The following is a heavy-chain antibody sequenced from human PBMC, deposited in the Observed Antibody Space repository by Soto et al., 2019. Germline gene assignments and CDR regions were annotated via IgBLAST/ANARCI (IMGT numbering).Heavy chain of an antibody. CDR1: GGTFSSYT. CDR3: ASPNPQLWSGFIFDY. CDR2: LIPILGIT. D-gene: IGHD1-1*01. J-gene: IGHJ4*02. Sequence: QVQLVQSGAEVKKPGSSVKVSCKASGGTFSSYTISWVRQAPGQGLEWMGRLIPILGITNYAQKCQGRVTITADKSTSTAYMELSSRSSEDTSVYYCASPNPQLWSGFIFDYWGQGTLVTVSS. V-gene: IGHV1-69*02.